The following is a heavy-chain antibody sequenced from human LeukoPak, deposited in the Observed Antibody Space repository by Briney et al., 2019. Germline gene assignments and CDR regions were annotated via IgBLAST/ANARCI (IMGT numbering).Heavy chain of an antibody. Sequence: ASVKVSCKASGYTFTDFYMLWVRQAPGQGLEWLGWINPNSGGTDYAQKFQGRVTMTRDTSTSTAYMELSRLRSDDTAVYYCAREGGSSSRCFDIWGKGTRVTVSS. CDR3: AREGGSSSRCFDI. CDR1: GYTFTDFY. CDR2: INPNSGGT. V-gene: IGHV1-2*02. D-gene: IGHD6-13*01. J-gene: IGHJ3*02.